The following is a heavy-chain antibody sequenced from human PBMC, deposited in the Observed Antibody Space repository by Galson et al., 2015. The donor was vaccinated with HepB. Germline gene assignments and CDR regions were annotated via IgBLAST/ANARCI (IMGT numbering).Heavy chain of an antibody. Sequence: SLRLSCAASGFVFSAYAMYWVRQSPGTGLEYLAGINSNGQDTGYADSVKGRFIISRDNSNNTVYLLLTSLRPEDTAVYYCLKSYCTSNNCRNTFHSWGQGTLVTVSS. V-gene: IGHV3-64D*06. D-gene: IGHD2-2*01. J-gene: IGHJ4*02. CDR1: GFVFSAYA. CDR2: INSNGQDT. CDR3: LKSYCTSNNCRNTFHS.